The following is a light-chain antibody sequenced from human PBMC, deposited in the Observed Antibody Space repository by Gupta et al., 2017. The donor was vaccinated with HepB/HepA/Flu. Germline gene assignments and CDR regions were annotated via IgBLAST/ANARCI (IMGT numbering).Light chain of an antibody. CDR2: SNN. CDR3: AAWDDSRNGPV. CDR1: SPNIGSNT. Sequence: QSVLTQPPSASGTPGQRVTISCSGSSPNIGSNTVNWYQPLPGTAPKLLIYSNNQRPSGVPARFSGSKSGTSASLAISGLQSEDEADYYCAAWDDSRNGPVFGGGTKLTVL. V-gene: IGLV1-44*01. J-gene: IGLJ3*02.